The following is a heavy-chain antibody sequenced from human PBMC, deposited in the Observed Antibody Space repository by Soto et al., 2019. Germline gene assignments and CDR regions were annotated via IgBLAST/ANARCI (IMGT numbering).Heavy chain of an antibody. CDR1: GDSITSDY. CDR3: ARTTVTIAGTFDI. V-gene: IGHV4-59*08. J-gene: IGHJ3*02. CDR2: ISYSGGT. D-gene: IGHD4-17*01. Sequence: QVQLQESGPGLVKPSETLSLTCAVSGDSITSDYWNWIRQPPGKGLEWIGYISYSGGTNYNPSVRSRVTISVDTSKNQFSLKLSSVTAADTAVYYCARTTVTIAGTFDIWGQGTVVTVSS.